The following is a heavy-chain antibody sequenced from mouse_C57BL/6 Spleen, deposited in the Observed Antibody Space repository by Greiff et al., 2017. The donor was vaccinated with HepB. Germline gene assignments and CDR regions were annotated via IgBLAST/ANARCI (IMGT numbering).Heavy chain of an antibody. D-gene: IGHD2-5*01. CDR1: GFNIQDSY. Sequence: VHVKQSGAELVRPGASVKLSCTASGFNIQDSYMHWVKQRPEQGLEWVGRIDPEDGDTEYAPKFQGKATMTADTPSNPSYLQLSSLTSEDTAVYYCTSSKGYFDYWGQGTTLTVSS. CDR2: IDPEDGDT. CDR3: TSSKGYFDY. J-gene: IGHJ2*01. V-gene: IGHV14-1*01.